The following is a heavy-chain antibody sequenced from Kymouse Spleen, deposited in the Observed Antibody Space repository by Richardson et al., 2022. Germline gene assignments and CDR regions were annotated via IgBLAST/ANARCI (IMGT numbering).Heavy chain of an antibody. D-gene: IGHD6-6*01. CDR1: GFTVSSNY. CDR2: IYSCGST. V-gene: IGHV3-66*03. J-gene: IGHJ3*02. Sequence: EVQLVESGGGLIQPGGSLRLSCAASGFTVSSNYMSWVRQAPGKGLEWVSVIYSCGSTYYADSVKGRFTISRDNSKNTLYLQMNSLRAEDTAVYYCARIAARPYDAFDIWGQGTMVTVSS. CDR3: ARIAARPYDAFDI.